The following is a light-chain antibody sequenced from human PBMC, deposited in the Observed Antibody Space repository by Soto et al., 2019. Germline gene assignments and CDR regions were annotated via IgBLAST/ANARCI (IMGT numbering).Light chain of an antibody. J-gene: IGKJ1*01. V-gene: IGKV3-20*01. CDR3: QQYGNSPRT. CDR1: QTVSSNY. CDR2: GAS. Sequence: EIVLTQSPDTLSLSPGERATLSCRASQTVSSNYLGWYQQKPGQAPRLLISGASNRATGIPDRFSGSGSGTDFTLTISRLEPEDLAVYYCQQYGNSPRTFGQGTKVEIK.